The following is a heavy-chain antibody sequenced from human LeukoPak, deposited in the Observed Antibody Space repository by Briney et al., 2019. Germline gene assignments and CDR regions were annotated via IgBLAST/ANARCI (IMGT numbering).Heavy chain of an antibody. CDR2: ISGSGGTT. J-gene: IGHJ5*02. V-gene: IGHV3-23*01. CDR3: AKTLDYGGENWFDP. CDR1: GFTFRSYA. Sequence: GGSLRLSCAASGFTFRSYAMSWVRQAPGKGLEWVSGISGSGGTTYYAESVKGRFTISRDNSKNTLYLQMNSLRAEDTAVYYCAKTLDYGGENWFDPWGQGTLVTVSS. D-gene: IGHD4-23*01.